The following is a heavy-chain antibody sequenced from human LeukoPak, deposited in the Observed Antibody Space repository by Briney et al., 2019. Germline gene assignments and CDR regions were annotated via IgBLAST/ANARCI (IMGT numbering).Heavy chain of an antibody. CDR2: ISGSGGST. J-gene: IGHJ4*02. D-gene: IGHD6-19*01. CDR1: GFTFSSYA. V-gene: IGHV3-23*01. Sequence: GESLRLSCAASGFTFSSYAMSWVRQAPGKGLEWVSAISGSGGSTYYADSVKGRFTISRDNSKNTLYLQMNSLRAEDTAVYYCAKLGLAFAVAGTFDYWGQGTLVTVSS. CDR3: AKLGLAFAVAGTFDY.